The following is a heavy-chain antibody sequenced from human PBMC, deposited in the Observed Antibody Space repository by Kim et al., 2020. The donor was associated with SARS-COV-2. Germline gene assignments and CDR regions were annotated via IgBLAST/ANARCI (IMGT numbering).Heavy chain of an antibody. Sequence: VKGRFTISRDNAKNSLYLQMNSLRAEDTAVYYCARDQRASNSYYYYYMDVWGKGTTVTVSS. D-gene: IGHD4-4*01. J-gene: IGHJ6*03. V-gene: IGHV3-21*01. CDR3: ARDQRASNSYYYYYMDV.